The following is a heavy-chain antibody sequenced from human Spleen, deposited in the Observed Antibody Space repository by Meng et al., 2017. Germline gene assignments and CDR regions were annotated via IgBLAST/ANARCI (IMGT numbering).Heavy chain of an antibody. CDR3: AKHLRGSYYIHTFDI. CDR1: GFSFNDHW. V-gene: IGHV3-74*03. D-gene: IGHD3-10*01. Sequence: GESLKISCTGSGFSFNDHWMHWVRQGPGKGPMWVSRIDPDGSDPTYADSVKGRFTISRDNAKNTVYLQMNTLRAEDSALYYCAKHLRGSYYIHTFDIWGQGTMVTVSS. J-gene: IGHJ3*02. CDR2: IDPDGSDP.